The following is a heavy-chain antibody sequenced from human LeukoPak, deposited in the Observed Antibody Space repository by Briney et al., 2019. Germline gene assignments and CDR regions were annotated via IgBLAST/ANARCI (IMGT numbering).Heavy chain of an antibody. Sequence: PGGSLRLSCAASGFTFSSYAMSWVRQAPGKGLEWFSASSGSGGSTYYADSVKGRFTISRDNSRNTLYLQMSSLRAEDTAVYYCAKGAAYYYYYGMDVWGKGTTVTVSS. CDR1: GFTFSSYA. J-gene: IGHJ6*04. CDR3: AKGAAYYYYYGMDV. V-gene: IGHV3-23*01. D-gene: IGHD2-15*01. CDR2: SSGSGGST.